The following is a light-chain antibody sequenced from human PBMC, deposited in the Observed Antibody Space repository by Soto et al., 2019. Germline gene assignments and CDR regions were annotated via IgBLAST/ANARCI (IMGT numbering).Light chain of an antibody. CDR2: GAS. Sequence: EFVLMQSPGTLSLSPGERATLACRASKSVSNYVAWYQQKSGQPPRLLIYGASSSASGIPDRFSGSGSGTDFTLTISRVEPEDFALYYCQQYGSSLTFGLGTKVDIK. J-gene: IGKJ1*01. CDR3: QQYGSSLT. V-gene: IGKV3-20*01. CDR1: KSVSNY.